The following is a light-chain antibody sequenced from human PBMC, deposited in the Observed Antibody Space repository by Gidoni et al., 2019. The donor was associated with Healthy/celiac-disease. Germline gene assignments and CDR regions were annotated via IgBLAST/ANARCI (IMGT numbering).Light chain of an antibody. Sequence: IVLTQPPATLSLSPGERATPSCRASQSVSSSLAWYQQKPGQAPSLLIYDASNRATGIPARFSGSGSGTDFTLTISSLEPEDFAVYYCQQRSNWPAETFXGXTKVEIK. CDR1: QSVSSS. J-gene: IGKJ4*01. CDR2: DAS. V-gene: IGKV3-11*01. CDR3: QQRSNWPAET.